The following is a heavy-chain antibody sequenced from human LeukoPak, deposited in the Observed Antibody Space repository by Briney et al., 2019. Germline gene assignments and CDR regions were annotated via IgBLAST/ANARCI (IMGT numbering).Heavy chain of an antibody. J-gene: IGHJ4*02. V-gene: IGHV3-7*03. CDR3: AKDPRRLRFSYFDY. CDR1: GLTFTTYW. CDR2: IKQDGSEE. D-gene: IGHD5-12*01. Sequence: GGSLRLSCAASGLTFTTYWMTWVRQAPGKGLEWVANIKQDGSEEYYVDSVKGRFTTSRDNSKNILYLQMNNLRGEDTAVYYCAKDPRRLRFSYFDYWGQGTLVTVSS.